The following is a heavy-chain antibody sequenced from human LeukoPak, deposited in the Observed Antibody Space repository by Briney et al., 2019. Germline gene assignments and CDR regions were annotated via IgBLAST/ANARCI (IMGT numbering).Heavy chain of an antibody. J-gene: IGHJ4*02. CDR3: ARIRYDYVWGSYRYRANDY. CDR1: GGSFSGYY. Sequence: SETLSLTCAVYGGSFSGYYWSWIRQPPGKGLEWIGEINHSGSTNYNPSLKSRVTISVDTSKNQFSLKLSSVTAADTAVYYCARIRYDYVWGSYRYRANDYWGQGTLVTASS. CDR2: INHSGST. D-gene: IGHD3-16*02. V-gene: IGHV4-34*01.